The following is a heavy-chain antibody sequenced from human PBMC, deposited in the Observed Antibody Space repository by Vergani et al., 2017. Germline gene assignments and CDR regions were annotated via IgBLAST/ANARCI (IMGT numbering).Heavy chain of an antibody. CDR3: ARSLWFEEFSYGMDV. Sequence: QVQLQESGPGLVEPPGTLSLTCDVSGGSISSSNWWSWVRQPPGKGLEWIGEIYHSGRINYNPSLKSRVTISVDKSKNHFSLKLSSVTAADTAVYYCARSLWFEEFSYGMDVWGQGTTVTVSS. D-gene: IGHD3-10*01. CDR1: GGSISSSNW. V-gene: IGHV4-4*03. J-gene: IGHJ6*02. CDR2: IYHSGRI.